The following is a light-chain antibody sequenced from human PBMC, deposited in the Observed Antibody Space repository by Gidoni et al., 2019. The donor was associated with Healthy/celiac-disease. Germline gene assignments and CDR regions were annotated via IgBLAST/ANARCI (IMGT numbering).Light chain of an antibody. V-gene: IGLV2-8*01. Sequence: QSALTQPPSASGSPCQSVPISCTGTSRDVGGYNYVSWYQQHPGKAPKLMIYEVSKRPSGVPDRFSGSKSGNTASLTVSGLQAEDEADYYCSSYAGSNNWVFGGGTKLTVL. CDR2: EVS. CDR3: SSYAGSNNWV. CDR1: SRDVGGYNY. J-gene: IGLJ3*02.